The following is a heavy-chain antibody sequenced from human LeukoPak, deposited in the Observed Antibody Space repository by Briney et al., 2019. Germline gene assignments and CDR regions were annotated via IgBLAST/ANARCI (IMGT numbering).Heavy chain of an antibody. J-gene: IGHJ4*02. V-gene: IGHV1-69*13. Sequence: SVKVSCKASGGTFSSYAISWVRQAPGQGLEWLGGIIPIFGTAIYAQNFQGRVTITADASTRTAYMELSSLRSEDTAVYYCARDFGLAAAGTGGWYFDYWGQGTLVTVSS. CDR3: ARDFGLAAAGTGGWYFDY. CDR2: IIPIFGTA. CDR1: GGTFSSYA. D-gene: IGHD6-13*01.